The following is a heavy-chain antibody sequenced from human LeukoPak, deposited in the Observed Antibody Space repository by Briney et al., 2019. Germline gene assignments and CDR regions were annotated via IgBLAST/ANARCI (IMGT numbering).Heavy chain of an antibody. CDR3: ASGLDSYYDFWSGQTDAFDI. V-gene: IGHV4-34*01. CDR2: INLSGST. CDR1: GGSFSGYY. J-gene: IGHJ3*02. D-gene: IGHD3-3*01. Sequence: SETMSLTCAVYGGSFSGYYWSWIRQPPGKGLEWIGEINLSGSTNYNPSLKSRVTISVDTSKNQFSLKLSSVTAADTAVYYCASGLDSYYDFWSGQTDAFDIWGQGTMVTVSS.